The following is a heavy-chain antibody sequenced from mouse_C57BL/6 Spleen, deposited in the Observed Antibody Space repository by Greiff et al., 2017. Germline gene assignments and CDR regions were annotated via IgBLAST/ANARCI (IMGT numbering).Heavy chain of an antibody. Sequence: VQLQESGAELVRPGASVTLSCKASGYTFTDYEMHWVKQTPVHGLEWIGAIDPETGGTAYNQKFKGKAILTADKSSSTAYMELRSLTSEDSAVYYCTKTAQATRFAYWGQGTLVTVSA. CDR1: GYTFTDYE. D-gene: IGHD3-2*02. J-gene: IGHJ3*01. CDR2: IDPETGGT. V-gene: IGHV1-15*01. CDR3: TKTAQATRFAY.